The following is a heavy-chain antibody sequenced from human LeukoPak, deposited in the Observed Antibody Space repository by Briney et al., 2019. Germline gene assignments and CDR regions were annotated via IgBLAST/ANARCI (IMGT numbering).Heavy chain of an antibody. CDR3: AKDRGYCSGGSCYRGFDY. V-gene: IGHV3-23*01. CDR1: GFTFSTYA. J-gene: IGHJ4*02. CDR2: TGSTDDST. Sequence: GGSLRLSCATSGFTFSTYAMSWVRQAPGKGLEWVSVTGSTDDSTYYADSVKGRFTISRDNSENTLYLQMNSLRADDTAIYYCAKDRGYCSGGSCYRGFDYWGLGTLVTASS. D-gene: IGHD2-15*01.